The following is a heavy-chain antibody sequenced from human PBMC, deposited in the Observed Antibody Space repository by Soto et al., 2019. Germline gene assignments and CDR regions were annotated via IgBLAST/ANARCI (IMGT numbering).Heavy chain of an antibody. J-gene: IGHJ3*02. CDR2: IDHSGST. V-gene: IGHV4-4*02. CDR3: ARGKFYAFDI. D-gene: IGHD3-3*01. CDR1: GGSISIPNW. Sequence: SETLSLTCAVSGGSISIPNWWAWVRQAPGKGLEWIGEIDHSGSTNYNPSLNSRVTISLDRSKNQFSLRLSSVAAADTAVYYCARGKFYAFDIWGQGTMVTVSS.